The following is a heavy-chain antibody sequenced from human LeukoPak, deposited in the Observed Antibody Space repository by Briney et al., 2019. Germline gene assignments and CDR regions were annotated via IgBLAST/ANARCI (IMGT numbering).Heavy chain of an antibody. CDR3: AAQSGYSGPGDY. V-gene: IGHV1-2*06. J-gene: IGHJ4*02. Sequence: ASVRVACKASGYNLNDHYIHWVRQAPGQGLEWMGRINPDSGVTNDAQKFQGRVTMTRDTSISTAYMELSRLRSDDTAVYYCAAQSGYSGPGDYWGQGTLVTVSS. D-gene: IGHD3-22*01. CDR2: INPDSGVT. CDR1: GYNLNDHY.